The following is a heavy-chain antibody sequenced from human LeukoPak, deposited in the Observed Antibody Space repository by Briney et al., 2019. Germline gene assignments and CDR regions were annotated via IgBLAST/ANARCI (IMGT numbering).Heavy chain of an antibody. CDR1: GFTFSSYW. Sequence: PGGSLRLSCAASGFTFSSYWMHWVRQAPGKGLEWVSGINWNGGSTGYADSVKGRFTISRDNAKNSLYLQMNSLRAEDTALYYCARTSYSSSWQNYYYYYMDVWGKGATVTVSS. J-gene: IGHJ6*03. V-gene: IGHV3-20*04. D-gene: IGHD6-13*01. CDR3: ARTSYSSSWQNYYYYYMDV. CDR2: INWNGGST.